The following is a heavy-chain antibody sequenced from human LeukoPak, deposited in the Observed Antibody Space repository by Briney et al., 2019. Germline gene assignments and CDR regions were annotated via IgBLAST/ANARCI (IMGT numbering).Heavy chain of an antibody. CDR2: ISSSSSFM. J-gene: IGHJ4*02. Sequence: GGSLRLCCSASGFTFSSYTMNWVRQAPGKGLGWVSSISSSSSFMFYADSVKGLFTISRDNAKNSLFLQMNTLRADDTAVYYCARGDYSSGWLVDYWGQGTLVTVSS. D-gene: IGHD6-19*01. CDR1: GFTFSSYT. V-gene: IGHV3-21*01. CDR3: ARGDYSSGWLVDY.